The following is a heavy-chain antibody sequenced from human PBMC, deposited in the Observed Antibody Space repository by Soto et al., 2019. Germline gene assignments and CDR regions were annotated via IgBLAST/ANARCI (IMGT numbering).Heavy chain of an antibody. CDR2: INANNGDT. Sequence: QVQLVQSGPELKKPGASVKVSCKVSGYTFTSYGISWVRQAPGQGLEWMGRINANNGDTDYRQKFQGRITMTADASTDTVYMDLRNLTPDDTGVYYCSRFGAYGSHWGQGTQITVSS. CDR3: SRFGAYGSH. V-gene: IGHV1-18*04. CDR1: GYTFTSYG. J-gene: IGHJ4*02. D-gene: IGHD1-26*01.